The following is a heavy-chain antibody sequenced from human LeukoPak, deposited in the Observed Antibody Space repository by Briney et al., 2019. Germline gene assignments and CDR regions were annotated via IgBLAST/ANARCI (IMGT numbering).Heavy chain of an antibody. D-gene: IGHD3-3*02. J-gene: IGHJ4*02. CDR1: GYSISSGYY. V-gene: IGHV4-38-2*02. CDR3: ARGGEYDSGHFFFDY. CDR2: IYHSGST. Sequence: SETLSLTCTVSGYSISSGYYWGWIRQPPGKGLEWIGSIYHSGSTYYNPSLKSRVTISVDTSKNQFSLKLSSVTAADTAVYYCARGGEYDSGHFFFDYWGQGTLVTVSS.